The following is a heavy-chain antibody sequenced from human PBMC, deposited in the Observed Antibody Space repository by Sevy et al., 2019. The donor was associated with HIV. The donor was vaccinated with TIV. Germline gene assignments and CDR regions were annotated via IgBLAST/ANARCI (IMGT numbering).Heavy chain of an antibody. CDR1: GYSFTGYY. D-gene: IGHD2-21*02. Sequence: ASVKVSCKASGYSFTGYYMNWVRQAPGQGLEWMGWINPNTSDTTYSEKFEGRVTMTRDSSLSTAYLELRGLRSDETAVYYCARDFLAVTSIPSDAFDIWGQGTLVTVS. V-gene: IGHV1-2*02. CDR3: ARDFLAVTSIPSDAFDI. CDR2: INPNTSDT. J-gene: IGHJ3*02.